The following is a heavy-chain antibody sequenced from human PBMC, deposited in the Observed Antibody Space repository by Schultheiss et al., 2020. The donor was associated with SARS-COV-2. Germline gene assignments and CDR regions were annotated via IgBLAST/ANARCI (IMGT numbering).Heavy chain of an antibody. CDR3: ARGYSYAPYAFDI. CDR1: GYSFTDYW. Sequence: GESLKISCQTFGYSFTDYWIGWVRQMPGKGLEWMGIIYPDDSETRYSPPFQGLVTVSADKSISTAYLQWSSLKASDTAMYYCARGYSYAPYAFDIWGQGTMVTVSS. V-gene: IGHV5-51*01. CDR2: IYPDDSET. J-gene: IGHJ3*02. D-gene: IGHD5-18*01.